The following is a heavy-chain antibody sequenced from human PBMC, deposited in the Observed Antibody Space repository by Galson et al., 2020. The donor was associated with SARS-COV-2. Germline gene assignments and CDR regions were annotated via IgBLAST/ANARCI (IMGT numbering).Heavy chain of an antibody. D-gene: IGHD3-3*01. J-gene: IGHJ5*02. CDR2: TYWDDDK. V-gene: IGHV2-5*02. CDR1: GFPLSTSGVG. CDR3: AHKAFWSGYIA. Sequence: SGPPLVKPTQTLTLTCTFPGFPLSTSGVGVAWIRQPTGKALEWHALTYWDDDKRYSPSLKRRLSISKDTSKNQVVLTMTNMDPVDTATYYCAHKAFWSGYIAWGQGTLVTVSS.